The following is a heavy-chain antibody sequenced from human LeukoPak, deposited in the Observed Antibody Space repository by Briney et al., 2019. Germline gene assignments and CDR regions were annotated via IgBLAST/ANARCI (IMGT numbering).Heavy chain of an antibody. Sequence: SSETLSLTCTVSGYSISSGYYWGWIRQPPGKGLEWIGSIYHSGSTYYNPSLKSRVTISVDTSKNQFSLKLSSVTAADTAVYYCARIVHYYDSSGLDYWGQGTLVTVSS. CDR3: ARIVHYYDSSGLDY. CDR1: GYSISSGYY. D-gene: IGHD3-22*01. V-gene: IGHV4-38-2*02. CDR2: IYHSGST. J-gene: IGHJ4*02.